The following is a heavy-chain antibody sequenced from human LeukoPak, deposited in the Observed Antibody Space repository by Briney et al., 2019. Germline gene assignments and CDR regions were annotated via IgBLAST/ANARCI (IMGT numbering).Heavy chain of an antibody. J-gene: IGHJ4*02. D-gene: IGHD6-19*01. CDR2: INPSGGST. CDR3: ASVPGYSSGWHFDY. V-gene: IGHV1-46*01. CDR1: GYSFMNYY. Sequence: ASVMVSCKASGYSFMNYYMHWVRQAPGQGLEWMGIINPSGGSTSFAQKFQGRVTVTWDTSTSTVFMEVSSLRSEDTAVYYCASVPGYSSGWHFDYWGQGTLVTVSS.